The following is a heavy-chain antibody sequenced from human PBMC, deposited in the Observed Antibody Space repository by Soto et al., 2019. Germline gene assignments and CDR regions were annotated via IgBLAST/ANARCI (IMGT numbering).Heavy chain of an antibody. V-gene: IGHV3-23*01. D-gene: IGHD5-12*01. J-gene: IGHJ4*02. CDR2: ISGSGGST. CDR1: GFTFSSYA. CDR3: AKDCEMATISSGPGY. Sequence: PGGSLRLSCAASGFTFSSYAMSWVRRAPGKGLEWVSAISGSGGSTYHEASVKGRFTISRDNSKNTLYLQMNSLRAEDTAVYYCAKDCEMATISSGPGYWGQGTLVTVSS.